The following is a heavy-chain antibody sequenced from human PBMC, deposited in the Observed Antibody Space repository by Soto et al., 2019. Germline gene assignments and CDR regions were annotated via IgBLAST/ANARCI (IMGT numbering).Heavy chain of an antibody. CDR1: GGTFGSYA. J-gene: IGHJ6*02. Sequence: SVKVSCKASGGTFGSYAISWVRQAPGQGLEWMGGIIPIFGTANYAQKFQGRVTITADESTSTAYMELSSLRSEDTAVYYCARPDSGFLGGDYYYGMDVWGQGTTVTVSS. D-gene: IGHD3-3*01. V-gene: IGHV1-69*13. CDR3: ARPDSGFLGGDYYYGMDV. CDR2: IIPIFGTA.